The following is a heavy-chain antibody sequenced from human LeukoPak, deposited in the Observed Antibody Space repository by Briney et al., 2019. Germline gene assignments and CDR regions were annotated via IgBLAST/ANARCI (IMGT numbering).Heavy chain of an antibody. CDR3: AELGITMIGGV. CDR1: EFTFSSYS. J-gene: IGHJ6*04. Sequence: GGSLRLSCAASEFTFSSYSMNWVRQAPGKGLEWVSSISSSGSYIYYADSVKGRFTISRDNAKKSLCLQMNSLRAEDTAVYYCAELGITMIGGVWGKGTTVTISS. CDR2: ISSSGSYI. V-gene: IGHV3-21*01. D-gene: IGHD3-10*02.